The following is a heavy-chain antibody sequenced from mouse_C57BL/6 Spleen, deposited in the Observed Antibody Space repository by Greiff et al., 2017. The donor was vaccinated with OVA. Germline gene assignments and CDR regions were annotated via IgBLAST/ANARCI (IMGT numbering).Heavy chain of an antibody. CDR2: IHPNSGST. D-gene: IGHD2-13*01. J-gene: IGHJ3*01. CDR1: GYTFTSYW. Sequence: VQLQQSGAELVKPGASVKLSCKASGYTFTSYWMHWVKQRPGQGLEWIGTIHPNSGSTNYNEKFKSKATLTVDKSSSTAYMQLSSLTSEDSAVYYCARGDSSWFAYWGQGTLVTVSA. V-gene: IGHV1-64*01. CDR3: ARGDSSWFAY.